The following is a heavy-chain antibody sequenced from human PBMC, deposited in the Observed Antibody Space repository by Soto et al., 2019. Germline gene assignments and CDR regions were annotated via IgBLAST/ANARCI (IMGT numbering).Heavy chain of an antibody. CDR3: ATARWGDYYGSSGGRGAFDI. V-gene: IGHV3-23*01. J-gene: IGHJ3*02. CDR1: GFTFSSYA. D-gene: IGHD3-22*01. CDR2: ISDSCGST. Sequence: PGGSLRLSCAASGFTFSSYAMSWVRQAPGKGLEWVSAISDSCGSTYYADSVKGRFTISRDNSKSTLYLQMNSLRAEDTDVYYCATARWGDYYGSSGGRGAFDIGGQGTMVAVSS.